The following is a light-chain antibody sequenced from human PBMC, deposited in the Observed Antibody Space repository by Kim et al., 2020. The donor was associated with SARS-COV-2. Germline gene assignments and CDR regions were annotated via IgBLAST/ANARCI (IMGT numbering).Light chain of an antibody. CDR2: DVS. CDR1: SSDVGGYNY. J-gene: IGLJ1*01. V-gene: IGLV2-14*04. Sequence: GQSITISSTGTSSDVGGYNYVSWYQQHPGKAPKLMIYDVSKRPSGVSNRFSGSKSGNTASLTISGLQAEDEADYYCSSYTSSSNYVFGTGTKVTVL. CDR3: SSYTSSSNYV.